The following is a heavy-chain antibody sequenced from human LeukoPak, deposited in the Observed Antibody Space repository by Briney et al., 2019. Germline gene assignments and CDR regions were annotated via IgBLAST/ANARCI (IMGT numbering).Heavy chain of an antibody. V-gene: IGHV1-46*01. CDR2: IDPSGGST. CDR3: ARGVLGKIVVVAANNWFDP. CDR1: GYIFTSYF. D-gene: IGHD2-15*01. Sequence: ASVKVSCKASGYIFTSYFMHRVRQAPAQGLAWMGLIDPSGGSTRYAQKCQGRDTMTRDMSTSTVYMELSSLRSEDTAVYYCARGVLGKIVVVAANNWFDPWGQGTLVTVSS. J-gene: IGHJ5*02.